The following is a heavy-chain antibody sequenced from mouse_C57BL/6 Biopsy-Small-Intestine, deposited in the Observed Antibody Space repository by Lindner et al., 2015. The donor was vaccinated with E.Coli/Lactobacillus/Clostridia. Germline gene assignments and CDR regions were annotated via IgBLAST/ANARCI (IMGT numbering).Heavy chain of an antibody. D-gene: IGHD1-1*01. V-gene: IGHV1-7*01. J-gene: IGHJ1*01. CDR1: GYTFINYW. Sequence: VQLQESGAELAKPGASVKMSCKASGYTFINYWMHWVKQRPGQGLEWIGYINPSGGYTEYNQKFKDKATLTADKSSSTAYMQLSSLTSEDSAVYYCARRDYVGWYFDVWGAGTTVTVSS. CDR3: ARRDYVGWYFDV. CDR2: INPSGGYT.